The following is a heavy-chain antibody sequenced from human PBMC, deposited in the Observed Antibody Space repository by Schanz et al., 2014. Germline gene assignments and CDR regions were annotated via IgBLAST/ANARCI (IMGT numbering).Heavy chain of an antibody. CDR3: ARDGRCGGGRCYSGLLDY. Sequence: QVHLVESGGGVVQPGRSLRLSCATSGFTFSNHGVHWVRQAPGKGLEWVAAVSLDGTDQRYADSMKGRFTISKDESKNTVYLQMNSLRPDDTAIYFCARDGRCGGGRCYSGLLDYWGHGTLVTVSS. J-gene: IGHJ4*01. D-gene: IGHD2-15*01. CDR2: VSLDGTDQ. CDR1: GFTFSNHG. V-gene: IGHV3-30*03.